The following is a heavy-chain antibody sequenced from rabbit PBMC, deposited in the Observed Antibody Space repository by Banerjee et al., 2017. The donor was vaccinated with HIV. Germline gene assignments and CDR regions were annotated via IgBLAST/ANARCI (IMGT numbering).Heavy chain of an antibody. D-gene: IGHD1-1*01. CDR3: ARSTSGYDIGDL. CDR2: IYTGSGST. CDR1: GIDFSSYYY. V-gene: IGHV1S40*01. J-gene: IGHJ4*01. Sequence: QSLEESGGDLVKPGASLTLTCKASGIDFSSYYYMCWVRQAPGKGLEWIGCIYTGSGSTYYASWAKGRFTISKTSSTTVTLQMTSLTAADTATYFCARSTSGYDIGDLLGPGTLVTVS.